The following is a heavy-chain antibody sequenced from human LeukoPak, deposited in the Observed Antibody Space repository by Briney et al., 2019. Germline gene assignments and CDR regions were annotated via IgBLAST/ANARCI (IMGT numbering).Heavy chain of an antibody. V-gene: IGHV3-23*01. J-gene: IGHJ4*02. Sequence: GGSLRLSCAASGFTFSSYAMSWVGQAPGKGLEGVAAISGSGGSTYYADSVKGRFTISKDNSKNTLYLQMNSLRAEDTAVYYCAKLRSGWYVGYFDYWGQGTLVTVSS. CDR1: GFTFSSYA. D-gene: IGHD6-19*01. CDR3: AKLRSGWYVGYFDY. CDR2: ISGSGGST.